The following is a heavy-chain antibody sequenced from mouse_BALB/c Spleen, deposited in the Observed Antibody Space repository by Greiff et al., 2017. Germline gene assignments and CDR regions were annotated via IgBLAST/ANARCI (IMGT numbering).Heavy chain of an antibody. D-gene: IGHD2-4*01. CDR3: ARDGVITT. CDR1: GFTFSSYA. Sequence: EVQGVESGGGLVKPGGSLKLSCAASGFTFSSYAMSWVRQSPEKRLEWVAEISSGGSYTYYPDTVTGRFTISRDNAKNTLYLEMSSLRSEDTAMYYCARDGVITTWGQGTLVTVSA. V-gene: IGHV5-9-4*01. CDR2: ISSGGSYT. J-gene: IGHJ3*01.